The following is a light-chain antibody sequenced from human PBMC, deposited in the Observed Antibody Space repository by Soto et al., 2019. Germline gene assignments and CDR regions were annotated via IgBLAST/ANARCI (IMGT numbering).Light chain of an antibody. CDR1: QSISFSY. V-gene: IGKV3-20*01. J-gene: IGKJ4*01. CDR3: QQYGSSPLT. Sequence: EIELTQSPGTLSLSPGDRATLSCRASQSISFSYLAWYQQKPGQAPRLLIYGASSRATGIPDRFSGSESGTDFTLTISRLEPEDFAVYYCQQYGSSPLTFGGGTKVEI. CDR2: GAS.